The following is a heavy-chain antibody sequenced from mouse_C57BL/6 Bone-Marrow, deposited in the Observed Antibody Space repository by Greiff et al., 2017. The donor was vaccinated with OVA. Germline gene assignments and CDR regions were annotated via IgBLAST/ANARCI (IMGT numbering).Heavy chain of an antibody. Sequence: QVQLQQSGAELARPGASVKLSCKASGYTFTSYGISWVKQRTGQGLEWIGEIYPRSGNTYYNEKFKGKATLTADKSSSTAYIALRRLTSEDSAVYFCARVGLLRSNYWGQGTTLTVSS. D-gene: IGHD1-1*01. V-gene: IGHV1-81*01. CDR1: GYTFTSYG. J-gene: IGHJ2*01. CDR3: ARVGLLRSNY. CDR2: IYPRSGNT.